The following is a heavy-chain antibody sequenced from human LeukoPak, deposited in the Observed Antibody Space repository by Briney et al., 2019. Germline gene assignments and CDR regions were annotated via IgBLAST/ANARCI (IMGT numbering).Heavy chain of an antibody. CDR1: GGSISSGGYS. Sequence: PSQILSLTCAVSGGSISSGGYSWSWIRQPPGKGLEWIGYIYHSGSTYYNPSLKSRVTISVDRSKNQFSLKLSSVTAADTAVYYCARATRYGHFDYWGQGTLVTVSS. CDR2: IYHSGST. J-gene: IGHJ4*02. CDR3: ARATRYGHFDY. V-gene: IGHV4-30-2*01. D-gene: IGHD2-15*01.